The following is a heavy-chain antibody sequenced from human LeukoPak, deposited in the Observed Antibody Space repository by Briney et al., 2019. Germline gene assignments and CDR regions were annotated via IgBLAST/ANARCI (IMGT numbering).Heavy chain of an antibody. CDR1: GFTFSSYA. CDR2: ISGSGGST. J-gene: IGHJ4*02. CDR3: ARDGPEGSSTSPDGY. D-gene: IGHD2-2*01. Sequence: PGGSLRLSCAASGFTFSSYAMSWVRQAPGKGLEWVSAISGSGGSTYYADSVKGRFTISRDNSKNTLYLQMNSLRAEDTAVYYCARDGPEGSSTSPDGYWGQGTLVTVSS. V-gene: IGHV3-23*01.